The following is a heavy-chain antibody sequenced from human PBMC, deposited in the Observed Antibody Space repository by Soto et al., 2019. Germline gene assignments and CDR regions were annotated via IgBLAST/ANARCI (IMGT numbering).Heavy chain of an antibody. Sequence: PSETLSLTCAVYGGAFSGYYWTWIRQPPGTGLEWIGEINHSGSTNYNPSLKSRVTISVDTSKNQFSLKLTSVTAADTAVYYCASENITGVFDCWPLLTLLTISS. CDR3: ASENITGVFDC. CDR2: INHSGST. CDR1: GGAFSGYY. J-gene: IGHJ4*02. V-gene: IGHV4-34*01. D-gene: IGHD2-8*02.